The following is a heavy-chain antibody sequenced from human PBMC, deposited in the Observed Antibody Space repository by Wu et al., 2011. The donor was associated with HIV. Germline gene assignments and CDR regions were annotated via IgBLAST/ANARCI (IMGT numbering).Heavy chain of an antibody. V-gene: IGHV1-69*06. CDR2: IIPVFGAA. CDR3: ARRGGELYYYYYYMDV. D-gene: IGHD1-1*01. CDR1: GGTFSSYA. J-gene: IGHJ6*03. Sequence: QVQLVQSGAEVKKPGSPVKVSCKASGGTFSSYAISWVRQAPGQGLEWMGGIIPVFGAARYAQKFQGRVTITADKSTSTAYMELSSLRSDDTAVYYCARRGGELYYYYYYMDVWGKGDHGHRLL.